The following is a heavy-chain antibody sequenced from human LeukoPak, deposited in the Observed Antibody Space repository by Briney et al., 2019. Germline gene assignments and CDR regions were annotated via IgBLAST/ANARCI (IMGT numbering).Heavy chain of an antibody. CDR3: ATDRVVPAAIISYNAFDI. CDR1: GFTVSSNY. Sequence: PGGSLRLSCAASGFTVSSNYMSWVRQAPGKGLEWVSVIYSGGNTYYADSVKGRFTISRDNAKNSLYLQMNSLRAEDTAVYYCATDRVVPAAIISYNAFDIWGQGTMVTVSS. V-gene: IGHV3-53*01. J-gene: IGHJ3*02. CDR2: IYSGGNT. D-gene: IGHD2-2*01.